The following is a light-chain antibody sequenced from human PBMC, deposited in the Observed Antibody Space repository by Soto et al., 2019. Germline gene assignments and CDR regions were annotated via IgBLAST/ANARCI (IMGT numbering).Light chain of an antibody. V-gene: IGKV4-1*01. CDR2: WAS. CDR3: QQYYSHLVT. CDR1: QSVLYSSNNKNY. Sequence: DIVMTQSPDSLAVSLGERATINCKSSQSVLYSSNNKNYLAWYQHKQGQPPKLLIYWASTRESGVPDRFSGGGSGTDFTLTIGSLQAEDVAVYYCQQYYSHLVTFGGGAKVEIK. J-gene: IGKJ4*01.